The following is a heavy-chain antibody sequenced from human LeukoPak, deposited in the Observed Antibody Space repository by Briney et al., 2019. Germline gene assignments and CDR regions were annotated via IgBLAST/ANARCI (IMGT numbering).Heavy chain of an antibody. J-gene: IGHJ6*03. CDR3: ASLNCSSTSCYAGYYYYYMDV. Sequence: ASVKVSCKASGYTFTSYGISWVRQAPGQGLEWMGWISAYNGNTNYAQKLQGRVTMTRDTSISTAYMELSRLRSDDTAVYYCASLNCSSTSCYAGYYYYYMDVWGKGTTVTVSS. CDR1: GYTFTSYG. D-gene: IGHD2-2*01. CDR2: ISAYNGNT. V-gene: IGHV1-18*01.